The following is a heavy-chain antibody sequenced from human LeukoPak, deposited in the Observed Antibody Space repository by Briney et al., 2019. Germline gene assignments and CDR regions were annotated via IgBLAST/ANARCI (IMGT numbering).Heavy chain of an antibody. CDR2: VSGSGGSI. CDR3: ASPRLGYCSRITCYPFEY. J-gene: IGHJ4*02. V-gene: IGHV3-23*01. Sequence: GGSLRLSCAASGFTFSSYGMSWVRQAPGKGLEWVSSVSGSGGSIFYADSVKGRFTISRDNSKNTLYLQMNSLRAEDTAVYYCASPRLGYCSRITCYPFEYWGQGTLVTVSS. D-gene: IGHD2-2*01. CDR1: GFTFSSYG.